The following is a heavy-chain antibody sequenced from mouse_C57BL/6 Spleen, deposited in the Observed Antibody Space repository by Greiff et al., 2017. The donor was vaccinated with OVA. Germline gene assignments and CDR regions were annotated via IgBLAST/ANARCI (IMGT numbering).Heavy chain of an antibody. J-gene: IGHJ1*03. V-gene: IGHV1-15*01. D-gene: IGHD2-13*01. CDR3: TRTRYFDV. CDR1: GYTFTDYE. CDR2: IDPETGGT. Sequence: VQLVESGAELVRPGASVTLSCKASGYTFTDYEMHWVKQTPVHGLEWIGAIDPETGGTAYNQKFKGKAILTADKSSSTAYMELRSLTSEDSAVYYCTRTRYFDVWGTGTTVTVSS.